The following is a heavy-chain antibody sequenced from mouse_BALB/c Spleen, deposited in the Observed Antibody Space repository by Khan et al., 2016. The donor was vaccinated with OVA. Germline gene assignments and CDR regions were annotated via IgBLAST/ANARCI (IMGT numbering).Heavy chain of an antibody. V-gene: IGHV1-76*01. CDR1: GYIFTSYW. CDR3: AREEALYYFDY. CDR2: IYPGTDNI. Sequence: QVQLKQSGAELVRPGASVKLSCKTSGYIFTSYWIHWVVQRSGQGLEWIARIYPGTDNIYYNEEFKDKATLTADKSSSTAYMQLSSLKSDDSAVYFCAREEALYYFDYWGQGTTLTGSS. J-gene: IGHJ2*01. D-gene: IGHD3-2*02.